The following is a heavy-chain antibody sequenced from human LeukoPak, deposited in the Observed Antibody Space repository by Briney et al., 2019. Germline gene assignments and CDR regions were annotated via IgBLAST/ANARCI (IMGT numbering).Heavy chain of an antibody. J-gene: IGHJ3*02. CDR2: IIHSGSA. V-gene: IGHV4-34*12. CDR3: AMTTVTTGRSSFDI. D-gene: IGHD4-17*01. CDR1: GGSFSGYY. Sequence: SETLSLTCAVYGGSFSGYYWSWIRQPPGQGLEWIGEIIHSGSADYNPSLKSRVTISVDTSKNNFSLKLSSVTAADTAVYYCAMTTVTTGRSSFDIWAQGTMVTVSS.